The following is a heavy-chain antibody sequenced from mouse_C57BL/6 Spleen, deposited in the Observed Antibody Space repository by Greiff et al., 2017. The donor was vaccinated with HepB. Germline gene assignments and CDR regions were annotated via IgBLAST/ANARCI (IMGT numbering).Heavy chain of an antibody. CDR1: GFTFSSYT. V-gene: IGHV5-9*01. J-gene: IGHJ2*01. CDR3: ARKGDSSGLYYFDY. Sequence: EVKLVESGGGLVKPGGSLKLSCAASGFTFSSYTMSWVRQTPEKRLEWVATISGGGGNTYYPDSVKGRFTISRDNAKNTLYRQMSSLRSEDTALYYCARKGDSSGLYYFDYWGQGTTLTVSS. CDR2: ISGGGGNT. D-gene: IGHD3-2*02.